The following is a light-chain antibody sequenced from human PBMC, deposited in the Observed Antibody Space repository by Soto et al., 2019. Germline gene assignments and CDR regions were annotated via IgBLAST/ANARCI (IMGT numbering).Light chain of an antibody. Sequence: ETALTQSPGTLSLSPGERDTLSCRASQTIDNTLAWYQRKPGQAPRLLIYDASTRATGVPARFSGSGSGTDFTLTISRLEPEDFAVFYCQQYGSSLPWTFGQGTKVDI. CDR1: QTIDNT. CDR2: DAS. CDR3: QQYGSSLPWT. V-gene: IGKV3-20*01. J-gene: IGKJ1*01.